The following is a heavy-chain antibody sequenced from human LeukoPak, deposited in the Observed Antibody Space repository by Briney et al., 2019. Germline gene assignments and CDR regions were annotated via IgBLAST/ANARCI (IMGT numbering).Heavy chain of an antibody. CDR2: IKQDGSEK. J-gene: IGHJ4*02. V-gene: IGHV3-7*01. CDR1: GFTFSSYW. D-gene: IGHD3-22*01. CDR3: ASEKSSGYEDY. Sequence: PGGSLRLSCAASGFTFSSYWMSWVRQAPGKGLEWVANIKQDGSEKYYVDSVKGRFTISRDNAKNSLYLQMNSLRAEDTAVYYCASEKSSGYEDYWGQGTLVTVSS.